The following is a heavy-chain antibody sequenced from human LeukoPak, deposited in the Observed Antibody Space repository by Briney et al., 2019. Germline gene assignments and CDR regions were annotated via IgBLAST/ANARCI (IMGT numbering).Heavy chain of an antibody. CDR2: ISSSSTYI. D-gene: IGHD6-13*01. Sequence: GGSLRLSCAASGFTFSSYTMNWVRQAPGKGLEWVSLISSSSTYIYYGDSVKGRFTISRDNAKNSLYLQMNTLRAEDTAVYYCAKEGDLWQQLAFTDYWGQGTLVTVSS. V-gene: IGHV3-21*01. CDR3: AKEGDLWQQLAFTDY. J-gene: IGHJ4*02. CDR1: GFTFSSYT.